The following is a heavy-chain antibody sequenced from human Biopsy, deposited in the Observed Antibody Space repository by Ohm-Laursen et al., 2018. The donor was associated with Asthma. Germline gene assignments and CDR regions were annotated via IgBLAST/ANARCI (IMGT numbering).Heavy chain of an antibody. CDR1: PGSFSGFF. CDR2: TNERGVT. V-gene: IGHV4-34*01. CDR3: ARGPELDV. Sequence: SETLSLTCDVYPGSFSGFFWTWISQSPGKGLEWIGETNERGVTNNNPSLKSRVIISIDTYWNRVSLKLTSVTAADTAVYYCARGPELDVWGQGTTVTVSS. J-gene: IGHJ6*02.